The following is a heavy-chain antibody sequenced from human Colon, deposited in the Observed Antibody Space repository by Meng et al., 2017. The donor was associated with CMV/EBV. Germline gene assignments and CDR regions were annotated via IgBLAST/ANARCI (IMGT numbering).Heavy chain of an antibody. D-gene: IGHD1-26*01. Sequence: PPQEAGPGLVNPAEPLSLACTASGAPISSGSNPWAWFRQPPGKGLEWIGSMYFSGIADYNPSLKSRVTISLHATQKQFSLRLTSVTAADSAVYFCARDLTNKWFYYWGQGTLVTVSS. CDR2: MYFSGIA. J-gene: IGHJ4*02. CDR3: ARDLTNKWFYY. V-gene: IGHV4-39*07. CDR1: GAPISSGSNP.